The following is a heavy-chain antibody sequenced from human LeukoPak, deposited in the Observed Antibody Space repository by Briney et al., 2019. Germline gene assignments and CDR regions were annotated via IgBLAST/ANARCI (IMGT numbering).Heavy chain of an antibody. D-gene: IGHD3-16*02. J-gene: IGHJ4*02. V-gene: IGHV3-48*04. CDR3: AKIVSAWDGFDY. CDR1: GFTFSSYA. CDR2: ISSSTTTI. Sequence: GGSLGLSCAASGFTFSSYAMNWVRQAPGKGLEWVSYISSSTTTIYYADSVKGRFTISRDSAKNSLFLQMNSLRVEDTAVYYCAKIVSAWDGFDYWGQGALVTVSS.